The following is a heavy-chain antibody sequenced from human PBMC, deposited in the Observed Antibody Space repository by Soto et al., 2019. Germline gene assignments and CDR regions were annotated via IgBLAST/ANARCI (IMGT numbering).Heavy chain of an antibody. CDR2: VSSSGDRT. CDR3: AKGHYNWNLPGWFDP. V-gene: IGHV3-23*01. Sequence: GGSLRLSCAASGFTFTSNAMSWVRQGPGKGLEWVSGVSSSGDRTYYTDSVKGRFTIARDNSKNTLYLQMDSLRAEDTATYYCAKGHYNWNLPGWFDPWGQGTLVTVSS. CDR1: GFTFTSNA. J-gene: IGHJ5*02. D-gene: IGHD1-20*01.